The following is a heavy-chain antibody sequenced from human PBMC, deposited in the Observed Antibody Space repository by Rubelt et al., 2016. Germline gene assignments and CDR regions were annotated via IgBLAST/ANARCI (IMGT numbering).Heavy chain of an antibody. V-gene: IGHV3-23*04. CDR2: ISGSSGST. Sequence: EVQLVESGGGLVQPGGSLRLSCAASGFTVSSIYMGWVRQTPGKGLEWVSAISGSSGSTYNAAFVKGRCTISKDNTTNTLHLQMNSLRAEDTAVYYCAKGSPYSSGWYHYWGQGTLVTVSS. CDR1: GFTVSSIY. CDR3: AKGSPYSSGWYHY. J-gene: IGHJ4*02. D-gene: IGHD6-19*01.